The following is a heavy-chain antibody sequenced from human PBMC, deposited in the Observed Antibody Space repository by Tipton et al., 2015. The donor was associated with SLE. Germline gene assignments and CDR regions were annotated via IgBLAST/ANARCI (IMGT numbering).Heavy chain of an antibody. J-gene: IGHJ6*03. CDR2: ISWDGGST. CDR3: AKGKPVGYYMDV. V-gene: IGHV3-43*01. Sequence: VQLVQSGGVVVQPGGSLRLSCAASGFTFDDYTMHWVRQAPGKGLEWVSLISWDGGSTYYADSVKGRFTISRDNSKNSLYLQMNSLRTEDTALYYCAKGKPVGYYMDVWGKGTTVTVSS. D-gene: IGHD4-23*01. CDR1: GFTFDDYT.